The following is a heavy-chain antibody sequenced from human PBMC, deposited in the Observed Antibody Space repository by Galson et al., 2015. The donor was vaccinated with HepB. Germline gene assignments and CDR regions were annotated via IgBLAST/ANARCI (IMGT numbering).Heavy chain of an antibody. Sequence: SETLSLTCTVSGGSLRSSSYYWGWIRQPPGKGLEWIGSIYSSGSTYYNPSLKSRVTISVDTSKNQFSLKLSSVTAADTAVYYCARGTISRGYDWRDYYYAMDVWCQGTTVTVSS. V-gene: IGHV4-39*07. J-gene: IGHJ6*02. D-gene: IGHD5-12*01. CDR3: ARGTISRGYDWRDYYYAMDV. CDR1: GGSLRSSSYY. CDR2: IYSSGST.